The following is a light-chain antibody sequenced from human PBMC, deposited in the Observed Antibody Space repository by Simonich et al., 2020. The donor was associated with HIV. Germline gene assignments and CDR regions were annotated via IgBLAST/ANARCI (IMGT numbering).Light chain of an antibody. V-gene: IGLV2-8*01. CDR3: NSYAGSNNVV. CDR1: SSDVGTYNY. Sequence: QSALTQPPSASGSPGQSVTISCTGTSSDVGTYNYVSWYQQYPGKAPKLMIYEVSKRPSGVPARFAGSKSGNTASLTVSGLQAEDEADYYCNSYAGSNNVVFGGGTKLTVL. J-gene: IGLJ2*01. CDR2: EVS.